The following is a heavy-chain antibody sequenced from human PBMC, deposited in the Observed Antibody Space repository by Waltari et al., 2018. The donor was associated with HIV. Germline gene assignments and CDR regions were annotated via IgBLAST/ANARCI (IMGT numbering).Heavy chain of an antibody. CDR1: GSSFTTYA. CDR2: INTDTGNP. D-gene: IGHD2-15*01. V-gene: IGHV7-4-1*02. Sequence: QVQLVQSGSELKKPGASVKVSCKASGSSFTTYAMNWVRQAPGQGLEWMGWINTDTGNPTYAQGFTGRFVFSLDTSVSTAYLQISSLKAEDTAVYYCARTTSVRSVVMFDPWGQGTLVTVSS. CDR3: ARTTSVRSVVMFDP. J-gene: IGHJ5*02.